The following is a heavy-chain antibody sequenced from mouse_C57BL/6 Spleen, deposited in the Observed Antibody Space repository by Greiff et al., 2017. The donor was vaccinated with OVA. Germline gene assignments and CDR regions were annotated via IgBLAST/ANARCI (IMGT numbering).Heavy chain of an antibody. CDR2: IYPGVGDT. D-gene: IGHD3-2*02. CDR3: ARGLRLDFDY. Sequence: QVQLQQSGPELVKPGASVKISCKASGYAFSSSWMNWVKQRPGKGLEWIGRIYPGVGDTNYNGKFKGKATLTADKSSSTAYMQLSSLTSEDSAVYFCARGLRLDFDYWGQGTTLTVSS. J-gene: IGHJ2*01. V-gene: IGHV1-82*01. CDR1: GYAFSSSW.